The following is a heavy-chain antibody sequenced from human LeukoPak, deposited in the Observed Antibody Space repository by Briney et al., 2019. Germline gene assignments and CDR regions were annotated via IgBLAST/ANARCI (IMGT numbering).Heavy chain of an antibody. CDR1: GGSLSSYY. D-gene: IGHD1-14*01. CDR2: IYTSGRP. J-gene: IGHJ4*02. Sequence: SETLSLTCTVSGGSLSSYYWSWIRQPAGKGLEWIGHIYTSGRPNYNPSLKSRVTMSVDTSKNQFSLKLTSVTAADTAVYYCARSELYYFDYWGQGTLVTVSS. V-gene: IGHV4-4*07. CDR3: ARSELYYFDY.